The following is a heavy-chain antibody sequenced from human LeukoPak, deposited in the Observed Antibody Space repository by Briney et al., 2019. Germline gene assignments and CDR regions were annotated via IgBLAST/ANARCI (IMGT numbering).Heavy chain of an antibody. V-gene: IGHV3-30*02. CDR3: AITVTTSY. CDR2: IWYDGSNK. Sequence: GGSLRLSCAASGFTFSSYGMHWVRQAPGKGLEWVAFIWYDGSNKYYADSVKGRFTISRDNSKNTMYLQMKSLRAEDTAVYYCAITVTTSYWGQGTLVTASS. J-gene: IGHJ4*02. D-gene: IGHD4-17*01. CDR1: GFTFSSYG.